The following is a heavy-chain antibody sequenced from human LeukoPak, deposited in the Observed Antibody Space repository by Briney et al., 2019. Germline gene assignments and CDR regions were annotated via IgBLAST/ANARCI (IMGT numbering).Heavy chain of an antibody. D-gene: IGHD3-22*01. CDR1: GFTFSSYA. J-gene: IGHJ4*02. Sequence: GGSLRLSCAASGFTFSSYAMSWVRQAPGKGLEWVSGISGSGDNTYYADSVKGRFTISRDNSKYTLYLQMNSLRAEDTAVYYCAKVFPYYDSSGRYFDYWGQGTLVTVSS. CDR2: ISGSGDNT. CDR3: AKVFPYYDSSGRYFDY. V-gene: IGHV3-23*01.